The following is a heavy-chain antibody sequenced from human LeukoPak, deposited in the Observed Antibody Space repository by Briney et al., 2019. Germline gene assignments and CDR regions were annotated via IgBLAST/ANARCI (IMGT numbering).Heavy chain of an antibody. CDR3: ARDSGTTVDY. CDR1: GGSISSGTYY. V-gene: IGHV4-39*02. Sequence: PSETLSLTCIVSGGSISSGTYYWGWIRQPPGKGLEWIGSIYYSGSTYYNPSLKSRVTISVDTSKNQFSLKLSSVTAADTAVYYCARDSGTTVDYWGQGTLVTVSS. D-gene: IGHD1-7*01. J-gene: IGHJ4*02. CDR2: IYYSGST.